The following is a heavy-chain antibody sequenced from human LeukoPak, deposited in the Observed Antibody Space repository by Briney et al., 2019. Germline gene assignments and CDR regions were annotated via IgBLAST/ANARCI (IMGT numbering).Heavy chain of an antibody. CDR1: GGSISSYY. Sequence: SETLSLTCTVSGGSISSYYWSWIRQPAGKGLEWIGRIYTSGSTNYNPSLKSRVTMSIDTSKNQLSLKLSSVTAADTAVYYCAREQRKQLVLFEPWGQGTLVTVSS. CDR3: AREQRKQLVLFEP. D-gene: IGHD6-13*01. J-gene: IGHJ5*02. V-gene: IGHV4-4*07. CDR2: IYTSGST.